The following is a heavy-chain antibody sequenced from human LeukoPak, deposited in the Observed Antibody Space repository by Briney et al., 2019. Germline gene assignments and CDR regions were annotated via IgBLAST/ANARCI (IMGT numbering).Heavy chain of an antibody. Sequence: PGGSLRLSCAASGFTFSSHSMNWVRQAPGKGLEWVSSISSSSSYIYYADSVKGRFTISRDNAKNSLYLQMNSLRAEDTAVYYCASTTPSGYSSSWYSFPFDYWGQGTLVTVSS. J-gene: IGHJ4*02. CDR2: ISSSSSYI. V-gene: IGHV3-21*01. CDR3: ASTTPSGYSSSWYSFPFDY. CDR1: GFTFSSHS. D-gene: IGHD6-13*01.